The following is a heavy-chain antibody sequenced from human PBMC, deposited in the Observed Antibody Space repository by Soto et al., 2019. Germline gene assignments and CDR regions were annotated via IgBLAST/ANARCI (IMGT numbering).Heavy chain of an antibody. CDR3: ARITGRHLDY. Sequence: TLSLTCTVSSGSISVTNVFWGWARQPPGKGLEWIGNVDYSGTAYFSPSLATRVTFHVDTSKNQFSLTLYSVTAADTAVYYCARITGRHLDYWGQGILVTVSA. J-gene: IGHJ4*02. V-gene: IGHV4-39*01. D-gene: IGHD1-20*01. CDR2: VDYSGTA. CDR1: SGSISVTNVF.